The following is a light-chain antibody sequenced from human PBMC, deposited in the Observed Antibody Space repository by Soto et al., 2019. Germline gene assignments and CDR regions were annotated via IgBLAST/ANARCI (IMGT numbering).Light chain of an antibody. CDR1: SSDVGNYKY. CDR3: SSYTSSDTPV. V-gene: IGLV2-14*01. CDR2: EVS. Sequence: QSALTQPASVSGSPGQSLTISCTGTSSDVGNYKYVSWYQHHPGKAPKLMIYEVSNRPSGVSNRFSGSKSGNTASLTISGLQAEDEADYYCSSYTSSDTPVFGGGTQLTVL. J-gene: IGLJ2*01.